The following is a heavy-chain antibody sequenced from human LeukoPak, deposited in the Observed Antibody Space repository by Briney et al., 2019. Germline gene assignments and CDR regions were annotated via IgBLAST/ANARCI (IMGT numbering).Heavy chain of an antibody. CDR1: GYTFTNFH. V-gene: IGHV1-46*01. D-gene: IGHD6-19*01. J-gene: IGHJ4*02. CDR2: IIPSDGST. CDR3: ARDSSGWTVDY. Sequence: ASVTVSFKASGYTFTNFHMHWVRQAPGQGGEWMGLIIPSDGSTSSAQKFQGRVTMTRDTSTSTVYMELSSLRSEDTAVIYCARDSSGWTVDYWGQGTLVTVS.